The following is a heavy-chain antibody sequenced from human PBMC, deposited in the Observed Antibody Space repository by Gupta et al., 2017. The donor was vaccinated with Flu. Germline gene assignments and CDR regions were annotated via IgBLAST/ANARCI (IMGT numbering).Heavy chain of an antibody. V-gene: IGHV1-2*06. Sequence: QVQLVQSGAEVKKPGASVKVSCKTSGYTFSGYYIHWVRQAPGQGLEWMGRINPNSGGANLAEKFQGRVTMTRDTSISTVYMEMSILRSDDTAIYYCARGAAVAGFDSWGQGSLVTVSS. CDR1: GYTFSGYY. D-gene: IGHD6-19*01. J-gene: IGHJ4*02. CDR2: INPNSGGA. CDR3: ARGAAVAGFDS.